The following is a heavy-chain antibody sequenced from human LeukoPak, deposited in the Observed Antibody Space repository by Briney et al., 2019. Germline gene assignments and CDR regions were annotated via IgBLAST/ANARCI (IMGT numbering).Heavy chain of an antibody. CDR3: ARIAYDSSGYWVTFDY. D-gene: IGHD3-22*01. J-gene: IGHJ4*02. CDR1: GYSFTSYW. Sequence: GESLKISCKGSGYSFTSYWIGWVPQMPGKGLEWMGIIYPGDSDTRYSPSFQGQVTISADKSISTAYLQWSSLKASDTAMYYCARIAYDSSGYWVTFDYWGQGTLVTVSS. V-gene: IGHV5-51*01. CDR2: IYPGDSDT.